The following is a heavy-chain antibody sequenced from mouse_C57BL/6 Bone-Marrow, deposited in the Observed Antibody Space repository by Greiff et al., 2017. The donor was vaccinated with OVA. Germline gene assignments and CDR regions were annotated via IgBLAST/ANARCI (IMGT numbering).Heavy chain of an antibody. Sequence: EVQVVESGGDLVKPGGSLKLSCAASGFTFSSYGMSWVRQTPDKRLEWVATISSGGSYTYYPDSLKGRFTISRDNAKNTLYLQMSSLKSEDPAMYYCARQDYYGSSPLYAMDYWGQGTSVTVSS. CDR1: GFTFSSYG. CDR2: ISSGGSYT. J-gene: IGHJ4*01. CDR3: ARQDYYGSSPLYAMDY. V-gene: IGHV5-6*01. D-gene: IGHD1-1*01.